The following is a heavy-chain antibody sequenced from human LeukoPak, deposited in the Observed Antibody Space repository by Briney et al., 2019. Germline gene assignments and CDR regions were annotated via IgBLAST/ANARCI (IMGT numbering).Heavy chain of an antibody. Sequence: SETLSLTCTVSGGSISSSSYYWGWIRQPPGKGLEWIGSIYYSGGTYYNPSLKSRVTISVDTSKNQFSLKLSPVTAADTAFYYCARHPHYYGSIPLDYFDYWAREPWSPSPQ. CDR2: IYYSGGT. V-gene: IGHV4-39*01. J-gene: IGHJ4*02. CDR3: ARHPHYYGSIPLDYFDY. D-gene: IGHD3-10*01. CDR1: GGSISSSSYY.